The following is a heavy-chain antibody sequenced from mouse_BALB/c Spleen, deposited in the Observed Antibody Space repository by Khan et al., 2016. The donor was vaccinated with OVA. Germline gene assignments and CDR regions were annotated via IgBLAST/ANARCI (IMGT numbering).Heavy chain of an antibody. V-gene: IGHV2-9*02. CDR1: GFSLTNYG. CDR3: ARNRESDYFDY. Sequence: QMQLEESGPGLVAPSQSLSITCTVSGFSLTNYGVHWVRQPPGKGLEWLGIIWAGGSTNYNSALMSRLSISKDNSRSQVFLKMNSLQTDDTAMYFWARNRESDYFDYWGQGTTLTVSS. J-gene: IGHJ2*01. CDR2: IWAGGST.